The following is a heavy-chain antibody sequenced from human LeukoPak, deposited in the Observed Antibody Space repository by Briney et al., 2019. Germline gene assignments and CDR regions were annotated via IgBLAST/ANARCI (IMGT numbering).Heavy chain of an antibody. J-gene: IGHJ4*02. CDR1: GFTFSSYG. Sequence: PGGSLRLSCAASGFTFSSYGMHWVRQAPGKGLEWVAFIRYDGSNKYYADSVKGRFTISRDNSKNTLYLQMNSLRAEDTAVYYCARDPLNCRGGTCYSGPDYWGQGTLVTVSS. CDR2: IRYDGSNK. CDR3: ARDPLNCRGGTCYSGPDY. V-gene: IGHV3-30*02. D-gene: IGHD2-15*01.